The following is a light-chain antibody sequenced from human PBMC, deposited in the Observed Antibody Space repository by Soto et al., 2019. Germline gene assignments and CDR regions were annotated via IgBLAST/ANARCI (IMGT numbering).Light chain of an antibody. CDR3: QQGYNTFWT. Sequence: DIQMTKSPSSLSASVGDIVTVTCRASQSIGTSLNWYQQKAGKAPRVLISAASRLQSGVPSRFSGSGSGTHFTLTISSLQPEDSATYYCQQGYNTFWTFGQGTKVDIK. CDR2: AAS. J-gene: IGKJ1*01. V-gene: IGKV1-39*01. CDR1: QSIGTS.